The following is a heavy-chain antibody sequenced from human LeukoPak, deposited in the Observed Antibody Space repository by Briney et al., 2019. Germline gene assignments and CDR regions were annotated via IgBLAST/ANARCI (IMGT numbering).Heavy chain of an antibody. CDR3: ARTRGRVSKTDFDS. J-gene: IGHJ4*02. V-gene: IGHV4-39*07. D-gene: IGHD5/OR15-5a*01. CDR2: IYYSGNT. Sequence: SETLSLTCSVSGASISSDDYFWGWIRQPPGKGLEWIATIYYSGNTYYNPSLSSRVTISADSSKNQFSLRLRSVTAADAAVYFCARTRGRVSKTDFDSWGQGTLVTVSS. CDR1: GASISSDDYF.